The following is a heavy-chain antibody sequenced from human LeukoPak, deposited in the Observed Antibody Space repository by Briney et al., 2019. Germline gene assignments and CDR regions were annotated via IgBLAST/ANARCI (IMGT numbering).Heavy chain of an antibody. CDR3: AKESSTTRIGGLDV. CDR1: GLTFSRID. CDR2: IQFDGRTI. D-gene: IGHD2-2*01. J-gene: IGHJ6*02. V-gene: IGHV3-30*02. Sequence: GGSLRLSCVASGLTFSRIDMHWVRQAPGKGLDWVAFIQFDGRTIHYADSVKGRFTTSRDNSKNTLELQMNSLGAEDTAVYYCAKESSTTRIGGLDVRGQGTTVIVSS.